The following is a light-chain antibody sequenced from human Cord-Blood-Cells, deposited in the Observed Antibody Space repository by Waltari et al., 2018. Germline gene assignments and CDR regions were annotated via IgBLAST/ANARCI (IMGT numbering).Light chain of an antibody. CDR1: QSISSW. J-gene: IGKJ2*01. V-gene: IGKV1-5*01. CDR3: QQYNSYSRET. CDR2: DAS. Sequence: DIQMTQSPSTLSASVGDRVTITCRASQSISSWLAWYQQKPGKAPKLLIYDASSLESGVPSRCSGSGSGKEFTLTISSLQPDDFATYYCQQYNSYSRETFGQGTKLEIK.